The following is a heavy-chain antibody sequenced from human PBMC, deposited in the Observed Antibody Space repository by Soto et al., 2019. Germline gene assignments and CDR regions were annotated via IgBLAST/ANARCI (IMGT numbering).Heavy chain of an antibody. CDR1: GFTFSSYG. Sequence: QVQLVESGGGVVQPGRSLRLSCAASGFTFSSYGMHWVRQAPGKGLEWVAIIWYGGGNEYYADSVKGRFTISRDNSKNILFLQLNSLRAEDRAVYYGGGASFQRDSFRRRGQGTLVTVST. V-gene: IGHV3-33*01. CDR2: IWYGGGNE. D-gene: IGHD3-16*01. CDR3: GGASFQRDSFRR. J-gene: IGHJ4*02.